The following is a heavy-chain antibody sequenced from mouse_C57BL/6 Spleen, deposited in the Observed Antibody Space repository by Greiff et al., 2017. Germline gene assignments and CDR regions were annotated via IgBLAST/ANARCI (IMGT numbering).Heavy chain of an antibody. CDR1: GYSITSGYY. Sequence: EVQRVESGPGLVKPSQSLSLTCSVTGYSITSGYYWNWIRQFPGNKLEWMGYISYDGSNNYNPSLKNRISITRDTSKNQFFLKLNSVTTEDTATYYCAREGLDYGSSYEGFAYWGQGTLVTVSA. V-gene: IGHV3-6*01. CDR2: ISYDGSN. D-gene: IGHD1-1*01. CDR3: AREGLDYGSSYEGFAY. J-gene: IGHJ3*01.